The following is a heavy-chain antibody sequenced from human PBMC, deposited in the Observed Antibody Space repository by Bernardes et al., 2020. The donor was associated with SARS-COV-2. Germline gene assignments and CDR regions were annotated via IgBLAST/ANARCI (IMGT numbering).Heavy chain of an antibody. CDR3: ARHGVAYCGGDCYSRWFDP. CDR1: GYSFTSYW. D-gene: IGHD2-21*02. Sequence: GESLKISCKGSGYSFTSYWIGWVRQMPGKGLEWMGIIYPGDSDTRYSPSFQGQVTISADKSISTAYLQWSSLKASDTAMYYCARHGVAYCGGDCYSRWFDPWGQGTLVTVSS. V-gene: IGHV5-51*01. J-gene: IGHJ5*02. CDR2: IYPGDSDT.